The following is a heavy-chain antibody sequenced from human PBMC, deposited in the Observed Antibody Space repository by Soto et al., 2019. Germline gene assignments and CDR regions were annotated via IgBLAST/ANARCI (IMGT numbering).Heavy chain of an antibody. D-gene: IGHD3-3*01. Sequence: QVQLQESGPGLVKPSQTLSLTCTVSGGSLFSGGYYWSWIRQHPGKGLEWIGYIYYSGSTYYNPSLKSRVTVSLHSSKNQFSLNLGSVTAADTAVYYCARGGFGVVVPNWFDPWGQGTLVTVSS. CDR1: GGSLFSGGYY. CDR3: ARGGFGVVVPNWFDP. V-gene: IGHV4-31*03. J-gene: IGHJ5*02. CDR2: IYYSGST.